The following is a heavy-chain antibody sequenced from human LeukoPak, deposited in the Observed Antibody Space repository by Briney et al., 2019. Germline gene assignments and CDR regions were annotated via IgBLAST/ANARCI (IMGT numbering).Heavy chain of an antibody. V-gene: IGHV1-18*01. CDR1: GYTFTSYG. Sequence: ASVKVSCKVSGYTFTSYGINWVRQAPGQGLEWMGWITAFNGNTDYAQKFQGRVTMTTDTSTNTAYMELRSLRSDDTAVYYCARDSYDSSGSYFFLKLLDYWGQGTLVTVSS. D-gene: IGHD3-22*01. CDR3: ARDSYDSSGSYFFLKLLDY. J-gene: IGHJ4*02. CDR2: ITAFNGNT.